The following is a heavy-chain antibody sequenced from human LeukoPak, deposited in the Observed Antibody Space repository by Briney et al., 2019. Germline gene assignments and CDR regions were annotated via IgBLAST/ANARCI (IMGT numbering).Heavy chain of an antibody. D-gene: IGHD5-18*01. CDR1: GGSISSYY. CDR2: IYYSGST. CDR3: ARGGYSYGNYYYYYGMDV. J-gene: IGHJ6*02. V-gene: IGHV4-59*01. Sequence: SETLSLTCTVSGGSISSYYWSWIRQPPGKGLEWIGYIYYSGSTNYNPSLKSRVTISVDTSKSQFSLKLSSVTAADTAVYYCARGGYSYGNYYYYYGMDVWGQGTTVTVSS.